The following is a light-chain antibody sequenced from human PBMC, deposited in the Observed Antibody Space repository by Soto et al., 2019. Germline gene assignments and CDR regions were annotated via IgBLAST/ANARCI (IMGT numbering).Light chain of an antibody. CDR1: QSISAW. Sequence: DIQMTQSPSTLSASVGDRVTISCRASQSISAWLAWYQQNPGKAPKLLIHDATSLERGVPSRFSGSGSGTEFTLTISSLQPDDFATYYCQQYQTYPWTFGQGTKVEIK. J-gene: IGKJ1*01. V-gene: IGKV1-5*01. CDR3: QQYQTYPWT. CDR2: DAT.